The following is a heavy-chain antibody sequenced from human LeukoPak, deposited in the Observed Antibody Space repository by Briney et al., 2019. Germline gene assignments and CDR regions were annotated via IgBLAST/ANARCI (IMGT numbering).Heavy chain of an antibody. J-gene: IGHJ4*02. CDR1: GGSISSGDYY. Sequence: SETLSLTRTVSGGSISSGDYYWSWIRQPPGKGLEWIGYIYYSGSTYYNPSLKSRVTISVDTSKNQFSLRLSSVTAADTAVYYCARGEYGYSGYSFDYWGQGTLVTVSS. V-gene: IGHV4-30-4*01. D-gene: IGHD5-12*01. CDR3: ARGEYGYSGYSFDY. CDR2: IYYSGST.